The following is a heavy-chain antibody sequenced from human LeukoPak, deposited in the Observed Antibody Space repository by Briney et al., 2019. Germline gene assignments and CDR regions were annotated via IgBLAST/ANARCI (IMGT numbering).Heavy chain of an antibody. Sequence: GGSLRLSCAASGFTVSSNYMSWVRQAPGKGLEWVAVISYDGSNKYYADSVKGRFTISRDNSKNTLYLQMNSLRAEDTAVYYCARDKVYSNYVAYYYYYYGMDVWGQGTTVTVSS. D-gene: IGHD4-11*01. CDR1: GFTVSSNY. J-gene: IGHJ6*02. CDR3: ARDKVYSNYVAYYYYYYGMDV. CDR2: ISYDGSNK. V-gene: IGHV3-30*03.